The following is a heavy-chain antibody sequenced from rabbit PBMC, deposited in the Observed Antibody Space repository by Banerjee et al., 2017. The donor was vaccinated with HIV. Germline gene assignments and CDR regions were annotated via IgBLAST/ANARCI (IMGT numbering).Heavy chain of an antibody. V-gene: IGHV1S45*01. CDR1: GFTISSSCW. D-gene: IGHD4-1*01. CDR3: ARDLAGVIGWNFSL. CDR2: INTISGDT. Sequence: QEHLVESGGGLVTLGGSLKLSCKASGFTISSSCWMCWVRQAPGKGLEWIACINTISGDTVYATWAKGRFTISKASWTTVTLQMTSLTAADTASYFCARDLAGVIGWNFSLWGPGTLVTVS. J-gene: IGHJ4*01.